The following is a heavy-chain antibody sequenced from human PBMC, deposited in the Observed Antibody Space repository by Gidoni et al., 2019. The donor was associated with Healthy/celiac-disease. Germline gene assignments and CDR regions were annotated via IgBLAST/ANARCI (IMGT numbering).Heavy chain of an antibody. CDR1: GGSFSGYY. CDR3: ARGDYYGSGSNFDY. D-gene: IGHD3-10*01. Sequence: QVQLQQWGAGLLKPSETLSLTCAVYGGSFSGYYWSWIRQPPGKGLEWIGEINHSGSTNYNPSLKSRVTISVDTSKNQFSLKLSSVTAADTAVYYCARGDYYGSGSNFDYWGQGTLVTVSS. J-gene: IGHJ4*02. V-gene: IGHV4-34*01. CDR2: INHSGST.